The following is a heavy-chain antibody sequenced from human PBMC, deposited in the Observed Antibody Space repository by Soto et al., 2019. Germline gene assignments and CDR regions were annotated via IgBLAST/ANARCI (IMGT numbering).Heavy chain of an antibody. CDR2: ISYDGSNK. CDR3: AKDRIAVAGPLDY. J-gene: IGHJ4*02. D-gene: IGHD6-19*01. CDR1: GFTFSSYG. Sequence: GGSLRLSCGASGFTFSSYGMHWVRQAPGKGLEWVAVISYDGSNKYYADSVKGRFTISRDNSKNTLYLQMNSLRAEDTAVYYCAKDRIAVAGPLDYWGQGTLVTVSS. V-gene: IGHV3-30*18.